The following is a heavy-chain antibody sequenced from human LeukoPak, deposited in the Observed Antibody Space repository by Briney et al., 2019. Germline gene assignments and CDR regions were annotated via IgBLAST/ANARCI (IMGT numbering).Heavy chain of an antibody. CDR1: GFTFSSYW. Sequence: GGSLRLSCVASGFTFSSYWMSWVRQAPGKGLEWVANIKQDGSEKYYVDSVKGRFTISRDNAKNSLYLQMNSLRAEDTAVYYCARDYWSEFVLEPAFDYWGQGTLVTVSS. CDR2: IKQDGSEK. V-gene: IGHV3-7*01. D-gene: IGHD2-2*01. J-gene: IGHJ4*02. CDR3: ARDYWSEFVLEPAFDY.